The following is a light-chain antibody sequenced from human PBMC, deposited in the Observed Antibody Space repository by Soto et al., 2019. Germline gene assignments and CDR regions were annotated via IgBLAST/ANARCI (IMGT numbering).Light chain of an antibody. J-gene: IGKJ1*01. V-gene: IGKV3-11*01. CDR1: QSVSISY. Sequence: EVVLTQSPGTLSLSPGERATLSCRASQSVSISYFAWYQQKPGQAPXLLIYATSNRATGIPARFSGSGSGTEFTLTISSLEPEDFAVYYCQQRSNWWTFGQGTKVDIK. CDR3: QQRSNWWT. CDR2: ATS.